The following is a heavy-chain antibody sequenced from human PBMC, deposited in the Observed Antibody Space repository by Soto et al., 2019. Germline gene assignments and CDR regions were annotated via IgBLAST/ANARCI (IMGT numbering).Heavy chain of an antibody. J-gene: IGHJ6*02. V-gene: IGHV3-33*01. Sequence: AQLVESGGGVVQAGGSLRLSCAASGFTFSSYGMHWVRQAPGKGLEWVAFIWYDGRKSYYADSVKGRFSISRDDSKTTLSLQMNSLRVDDTAMYYCARERIPGDPLNYYHYGMAVWGQGTTVTV. CDR1: GFTFSSYG. CDR3: ARERIPGDPLNYYHYGMAV. D-gene: IGHD6-13*01. CDR2: IWYDGRKS.